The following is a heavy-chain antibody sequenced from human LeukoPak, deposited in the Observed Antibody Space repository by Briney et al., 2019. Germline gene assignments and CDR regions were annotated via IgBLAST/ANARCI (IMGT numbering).Heavy chain of an antibody. CDR1: GFAFNTYA. CDR3: AREIFGSGSYPYF. V-gene: IGHV3-33*01. D-gene: IGHD3-10*01. CDR2: IWHDGSHK. J-gene: IGHJ4*02. Sequence: PGGALRLSYAASGFAFNTYAMHWVRQAPGQGLEWGALIWHDGSHKFYSNSVGGQFTISRDNSKNTVSLQMNNLRPEDTAVYYCAREIFGSGSYPYFGGQGTLVTVSS.